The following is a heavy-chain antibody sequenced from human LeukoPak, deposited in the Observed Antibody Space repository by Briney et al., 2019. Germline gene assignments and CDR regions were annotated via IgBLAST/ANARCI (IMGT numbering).Heavy chain of an antibody. CDR2: IIPIFGTA. J-gene: IGHJ4*02. CDR3: AKEVERHFDLRY. V-gene: IGHV1-69*13. D-gene: IGHD2-15*01. Sequence: SVKVSCKASGGTFSSYAISWVRQAPGQGLEWMGGIIPIFGTANYAQKFQGRVTITADESTSTAYMELSSLRSEDTAVYYCAKEVERHFDLRYWGQGIPVTVSS. CDR1: GGTFSSYA.